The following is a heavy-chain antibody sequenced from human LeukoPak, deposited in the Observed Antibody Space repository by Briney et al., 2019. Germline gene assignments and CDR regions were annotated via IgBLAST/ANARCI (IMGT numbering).Heavy chain of an antibody. CDR3: ARAEWSNWYFHL. D-gene: IGHD3-3*01. CDR2: IKQDGSEK. V-gene: IGHV3-7*03. CDR1: GFTFSSYW. Sequence: GGSLRLSCAASGFTFSSYWMNGVRQAPGKGLEWVANIKQDGSEKYYVDSVKGRFTLYRDSAKNSLYLQMNSLRAEDTAVYYCARAEWSNWYFHLWGRGTLVTVSS. J-gene: IGHJ2*01.